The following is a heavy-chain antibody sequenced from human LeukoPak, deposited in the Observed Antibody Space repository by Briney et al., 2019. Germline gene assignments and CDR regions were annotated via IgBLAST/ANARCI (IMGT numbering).Heavy chain of an antibody. D-gene: IGHD2-2*01. J-gene: IGHJ4*02. V-gene: IGHV1-18*01. Sequence: GASVKVSCKASGYTFTSYGISWVRQAPGQGLECMGWISAYNGNTNYAQKLQGRVTRTTDTSTSTAYMELRSLTSDDTAMYYCARDDIVVVPAALSGRFDYWGQGTLVTVSS. CDR2: ISAYNGNT. CDR1: GYTFTSYG. CDR3: ARDDIVVVPAALSGRFDY.